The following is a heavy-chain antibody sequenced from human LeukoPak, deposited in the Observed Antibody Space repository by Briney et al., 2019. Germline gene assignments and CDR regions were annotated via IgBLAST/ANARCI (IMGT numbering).Heavy chain of an antibody. CDR2: IIPIFGTA. CDR1: GGTFSSYA. V-gene: IGHV1-69*13. Sequence: ASVKVSCKASGGTFSSYAISWVRQAAGQGLEWMGGIIPIFGTANYAQKFQGRVTITADESTSTAYMELSSLRSEDTAVYYCARDRDWAGYSYGFYYWGQGTLVTVSS. CDR3: ARDRDWAGYSYGFYY. J-gene: IGHJ4*02. D-gene: IGHD5-18*01.